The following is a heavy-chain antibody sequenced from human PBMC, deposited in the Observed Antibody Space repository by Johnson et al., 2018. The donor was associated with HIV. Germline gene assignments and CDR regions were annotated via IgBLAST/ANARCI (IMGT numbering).Heavy chain of an antibody. V-gene: IGHV3-64*01. CDR2: ISSNGGST. D-gene: IGHD6-13*01. CDR3: AKSIAAAGTNAFDI. J-gene: IGHJ3*02. Sequence: VQLVESGGGLVQPGGSLRLSCAASGFTFSSYAMHWVRQAPGKGLEYVSAISSNGGSTYYANSVKGRFTISRDNSKNTLYLQMGSLRAEDTAVYYCAKSIAAAGTNAFDIWGQGTMVTVSS. CDR1: GFTFSSYA.